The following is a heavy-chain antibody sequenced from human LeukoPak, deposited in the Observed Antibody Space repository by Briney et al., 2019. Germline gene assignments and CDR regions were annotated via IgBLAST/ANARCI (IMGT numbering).Heavy chain of an antibody. V-gene: IGHV1-3*01. CDR1: GYTFTSYG. J-gene: IGHJ5*02. Sequence: ASVKVSCKASGYTFTSYGISWVRQAPGQGLEWMGWINAGNGNTKYSQKFQGRVTITRDTSASTAYMELSSLRSEDTAVYYCARGNDYYGSGKTNWFDPWGQGTLVTVSS. D-gene: IGHD3-10*01. CDR2: INAGNGNT. CDR3: ARGNDYYGSGKTNWFDP.